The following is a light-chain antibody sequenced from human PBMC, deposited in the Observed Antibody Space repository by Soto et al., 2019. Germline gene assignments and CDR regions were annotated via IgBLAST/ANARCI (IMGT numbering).Light chain of an antibody. J-gene: IGLJ3*02. V-gene: IGLV7-43*01. CDR1: TGAVTSGNY. CDR2: TTN. Sequence: QAVVTQEPSLTVSPGGTVTLTCASSTGAVTSGNYPSWFQQKPGQPPTTLIYTTNSKHSWTPARFSGSLLGGKAALTLSGAQPEDEADYYCPVYYGGAQLVFGGGTKVTVL. CDR3: PVYYGGAQLV.